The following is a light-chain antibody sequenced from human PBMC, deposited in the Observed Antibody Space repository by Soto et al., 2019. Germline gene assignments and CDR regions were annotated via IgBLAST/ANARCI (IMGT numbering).Light chain of an antibody. CDR3: QQRSGWPT. Sequence: EIVMTQSPATMSVSPGERATLSCRASQSMGSNVAWYQQKPGQAPRLLIYGASTRAAGIPARFSGSGSGTEFTLTVSSLEPEDFALYYCQQRSGWPTFGQGTKVDIK. V-gene: IGKV3-15*01. CDR2: GAS. CDR1: QSMGSN. J-gene: IGKJ1*01.